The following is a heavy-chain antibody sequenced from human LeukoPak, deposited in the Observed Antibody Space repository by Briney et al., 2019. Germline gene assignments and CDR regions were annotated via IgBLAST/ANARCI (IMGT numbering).Heavy chain of an antibody. V-gene: IGHV3-7*01. Sequence: GGSLRLSCAASGFTFSSYWMSWVRQAPGKGLEWVANIKQDGSEKYYVDSVKGRFTISRDNAKNSLYLQMNSLRAEDTAVYYCARDQKYSSGYYYPCWGQGTLVTVSS. CDR3: ARDQKYSSGYYYPC. CDR1: GFTFSSYW. CDR2: IKQDGSEK. D-gene: IGHD3-22*01. J-gene: IGHJ4*02.